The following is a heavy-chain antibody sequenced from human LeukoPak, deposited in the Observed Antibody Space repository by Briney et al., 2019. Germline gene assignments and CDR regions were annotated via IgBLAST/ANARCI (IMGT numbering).Heavy chain of an antibody. D-gene: IGHD4-17*01. Sequence: GGSLRLSCAASGFTVSSTSMTWVRQAPGKGLEWVSVIYSDGSTYYADSVEGRFAISTDNFKNTLYLQMNSLRGDDTAVYYCARGDYAIDYWGQGTLVTVSS. J-gene: IGHJ4*02. CDR1: GFTVSSTS. V-gene: IGHV3-53*01. CDR3: ARGDYAIDY. CDR2: IYSDGST.